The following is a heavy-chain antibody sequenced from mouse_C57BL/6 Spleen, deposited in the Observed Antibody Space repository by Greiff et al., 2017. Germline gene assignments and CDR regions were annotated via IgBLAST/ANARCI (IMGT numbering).Heavy chain of an antibody. CDR2: ISSGSSTI. CDR1: GFTFSDYG. D-gene: IGHD1-1*01. Sequence: EVKLVESGGGLVKPGGSLTLSCAASGFTFSDYGMHWVRQAPEKGLEWVAYISSGSSTIYYADTVKGRFTISRDNAKNTLFLQMTSLRSEDTAMYYCARPYYGSSFLDYWGQGTTLTVSS. J-gene: IGHJ2*01. V-gene: IGHV5-17*01. CDR3: ARPYYGSSFLDY.